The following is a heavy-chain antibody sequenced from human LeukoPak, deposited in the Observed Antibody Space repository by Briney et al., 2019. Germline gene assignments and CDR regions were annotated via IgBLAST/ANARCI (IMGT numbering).Heavy chain of an antibody. CDR1: GFTFSSYS. J-gene: IGHJ3*02. Sequence: GGSLRLSCAASGFTFSSYSMNWVRQAPGKGLEWVSSISSSSSYIYYADSVKGRFTISRDNAKNSLYLQMNSLRAEDTAVYYCARDSRARAAFDIWGQGTMVTVSS. CDR2: ISSSSSYI. V-gene: IGHV3-21*01. CDR3: ARDSRARAAFDI.